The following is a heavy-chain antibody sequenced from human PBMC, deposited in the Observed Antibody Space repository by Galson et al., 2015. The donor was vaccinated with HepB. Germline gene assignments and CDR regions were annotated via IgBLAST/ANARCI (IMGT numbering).Heavy chain of an antibody. Sequence: SLRLSCAASGFTVSSNYMSWVRQAPGKGLKWVSAIYSGGSTYYADSVKGRFTISRHNSKNTLYLQMNSLRAEDTAVYYCARLGGVDTEYWGQGTLVTVSS. J-gene: IGHJ4*02. CDR3: ARLGGVDTEY. D-gene: IGHD5-18*01. CDR1: GFTVSSNY. CDR2: IYSGGST. V-gene: IGHV3-53*04.